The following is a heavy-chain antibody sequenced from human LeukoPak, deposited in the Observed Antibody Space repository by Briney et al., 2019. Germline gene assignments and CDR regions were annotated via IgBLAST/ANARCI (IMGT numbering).Heavy chain of an antibody. CDR3: ARGSREDIYYYYYMDV. Sequence: GESLKISCAASGFIFSTYSINWVRQAPGKGLEWVSYISSSSSTIYYADSVKGRFTISRDNAKNSLYLQMNSLRAEDTAVYYCARGSREDIYYYYYMDVWGKGTTVTVSS. J-gene: IGHJ6*03. CDR2: ISSSSSTI. V-gene: IGHV3-48*01. CDR1: GFIFSTYS. D-gene: IGHD2-15*01.